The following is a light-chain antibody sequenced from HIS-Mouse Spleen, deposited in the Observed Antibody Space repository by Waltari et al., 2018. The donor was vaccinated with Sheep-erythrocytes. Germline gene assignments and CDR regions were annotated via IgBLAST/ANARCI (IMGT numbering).Light chain of an antibody. Sequence: AIRMTQSPSSLSASTGDRVTITCRASQGIGSYLAWYQQKPGKAPKLLNYAASTLQRGVPSRFSGSGSGTDFTLTISCLQSEDFATYYCQQYYSYPYTFGQGTKLEIK. CDR3: QQYYSYPYT. CDR2: AAS. J-gene: IGKJ2*01. V-gene: IGKV1-8*01. CDR1: QGIGSY.